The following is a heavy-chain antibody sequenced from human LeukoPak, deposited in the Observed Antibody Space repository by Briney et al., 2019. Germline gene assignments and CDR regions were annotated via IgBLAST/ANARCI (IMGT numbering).Heavy chain of an antibody. D-gene: IGHD3-22*01. CDR3: ARELVYYYDSSGYYKRGYFDY. Sequence: SGGSLRLSCAASGFTVSSNYMSWVRQAPGKGLEWVSVIYSGGSTHYADSVKGRFTISRDNSKNTLYLQMNSLRAEDTAVYYCARELVYYYDSSGYYKRGYFDYWGQGTLVTVSS. V-gene: IGHV3-66*02. J-gene: IGHJ4*02. CDR1: GFTVSSNY. CDR2: IYSGGST.